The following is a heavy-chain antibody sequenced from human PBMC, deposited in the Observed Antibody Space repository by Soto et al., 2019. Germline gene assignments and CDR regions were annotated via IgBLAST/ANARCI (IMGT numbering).Heavy chain of an antibody. CDR1: GYTFINYG. CDR3: ARGWVGSGCDP. V-gene: IGHV1-18*01. CDR2: ITPYNGNT. D-gene: IGHD5-12*01. J-gene: IGHJ5*02. Sequence: GASVKVSCKASGYTFINYGINWVRQAPGQGLEWMGWITPYNGNTNYAQKPQGRVTMTTDTSTSTAYMELRSLRSDDTAVYYCARGWVGSGCDPWGQGTLVTVSS.